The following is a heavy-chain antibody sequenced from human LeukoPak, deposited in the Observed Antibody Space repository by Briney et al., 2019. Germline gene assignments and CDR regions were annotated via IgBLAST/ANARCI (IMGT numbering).Heavy chain of an antibody. Sequence: SETLSLTCAVYGVSFSGYYWSWIRQPPGKGLEWIGEINHSGSTNYNPSLKSRVTISVDTSKNQFSLKLSSVTAADTAVYYCARGPDILTGSTLFPDYWGQGTLVTVSS. CDR2: INHSGST. CDR3: ARGPDILTGSTLFPDY. J-gene: IGHJ4*02. V-gene: IGHV4-34*01. CDR1: GVSFSGYY. D-gene: IGHD3-9*01.